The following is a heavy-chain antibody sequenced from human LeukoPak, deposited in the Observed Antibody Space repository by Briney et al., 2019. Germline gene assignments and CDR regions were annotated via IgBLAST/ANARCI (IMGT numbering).Heavy chain of an antibody. J-gene: IGHJ4*02. D-gene: IGHD1-1*01. Sequence: SETLSLTCTLSGGSTSSFFWSWIRQSPGEGLEWIGYIYYSGSTNYNTSLKSRVTISVDTSKNQFSLKLSSVTAADTAVYYCARVGAANEYYWGQGTLVTVSS. CDR2: IYYSGST. CDR1: GGSTSSFF. CDR3: ARVGAANEYY. V-gene: IGHV4-59*01.